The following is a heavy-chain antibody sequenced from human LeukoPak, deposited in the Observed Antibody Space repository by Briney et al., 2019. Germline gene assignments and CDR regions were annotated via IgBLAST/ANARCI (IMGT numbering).Heavy chain of an antibody. CDR1: GGSISSFY. V-gene: IGHV4-59*01. CDR2: IYYTGST. CDR3: ARAPRNNWFDP. J-gene: IGHJ5*02. Sequence: PSETLSLTCTVSGGSISSFYWSWIQQPPGKGLEWIGYIYYTGSTNYNPSLKSRVTISVDTSKNQFSLKLSSVTAADTAVYYCARAPRNNWFDPWGQGTLVTVSS.